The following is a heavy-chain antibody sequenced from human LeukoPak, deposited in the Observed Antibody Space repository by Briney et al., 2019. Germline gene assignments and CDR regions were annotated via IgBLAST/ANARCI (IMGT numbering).Heavy chain of an antibody. CDR3: ARDEAVVTAHDAFDI. CDR1: GGSISSSSYY. V-gene: IGHV4-39*07. CDR2: IYYSGST. J-gene: IGHJ3*02. Sequence: PSETLSLTCTVSGGSISSSSYYWGWIRQPPGKGLEWIGSIYYSGSTYYNPSLKSRVTISVDTSKNQFSLKLSSVTAADTAVYYCARDEAVVTAHDAFDIWGQGTMVTVSS. D-gene: IGHD2-21*02.